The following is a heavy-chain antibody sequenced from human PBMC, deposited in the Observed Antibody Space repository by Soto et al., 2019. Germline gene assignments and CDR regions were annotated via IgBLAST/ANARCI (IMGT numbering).Heavy chain of an antibody. Sequence: EVQLVESGGGLVQPGGSLRLSCAGSGFTFSNYWMHWVRQAPGKGLEWVSRIDHDGPTDYADSVRGRFTISRDNAENTLDLQMKSRRPEDTSVYYCVRDSHGDYWGQGTLVTVSS. CDR1: GFTFSNYW. J-gene: IGHJ4*02. V-gene: IGHV3-74*01. CDR3: VRDSHGDY. CDR2: IDHDGPT.